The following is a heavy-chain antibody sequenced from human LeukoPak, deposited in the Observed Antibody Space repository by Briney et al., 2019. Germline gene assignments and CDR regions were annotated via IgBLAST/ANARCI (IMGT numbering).Heavy chain of an antibody. D-gene: IGHD6-13*01. CDR1: GGSISSGSYY. Sequence: SETLSLTCTVSGGSISSGSYYWSWIRQPAGKGLEWIGRIYTSGSTNYNPSLKSRVTISVDTSKNQFSLKLSSVTAADTAVYYCARGIAAAGYYYYYMDVWGKGTTVTVSS. V-gene: IGHV4-61*02. CDR3: ARGIAAAGYYYYYMDV. CDR2: IYTSGST. J-gene: IGHJ6*03.